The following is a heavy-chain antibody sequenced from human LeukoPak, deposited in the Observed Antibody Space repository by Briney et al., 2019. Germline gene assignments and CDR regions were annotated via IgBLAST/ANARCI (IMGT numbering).Heavy chain of an antibody. CDR1: LYTFLADV. J-gene: IGHJ4*01. CDR3: ARDGGYTGGWTYRAGDY. Sequence: GGGLRLSSVASLYTFLADVTCCGSPAPHKGGGCGADISNKVNEKYYADSVKGRFSISRDKSKNTLYLQMSSPRTGDTAVYYCARDGGYTGGWTYRAGDYWGQGTLVTVS. CDR2: ISNKVNEK. D-gene: IGHD2-8*02. V-gene: IGHV3-30*03.